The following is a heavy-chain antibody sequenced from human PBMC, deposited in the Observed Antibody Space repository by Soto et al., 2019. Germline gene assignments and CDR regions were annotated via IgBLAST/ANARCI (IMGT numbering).Heavy chain of an antibody. J-gene: IGHJ4*02. Sequence: PGESLKISGKGSGYSFTSYWIGWVRQMPGKGLEWMGIIYPGDSNTKYSPSFQGQVTISADKSISTAYLQWSSLKASDTAMYYCAKWDDYAIDYWGQGTLVTVSS. CDR1: GYSFTSYW. CDR2: IYPGDSNT. V-gene: IGHV5-51*01. D-gene: IGHD4-17*01. CDR3: AKWDDYAIDY.